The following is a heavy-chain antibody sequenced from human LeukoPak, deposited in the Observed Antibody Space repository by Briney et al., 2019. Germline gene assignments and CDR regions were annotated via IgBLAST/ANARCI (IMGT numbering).Heavy chain of an antibody. CDR1: GYTFTSYY. D-gene: IGHD3-22*01. V-gene: IGHV1-46*01. J-gene: IGHJ4*02. Sequence: GGSVKVSCKASGYTFTSYYMHWVRQAPGQGLEWMGIINPTGGSTRYAEKFQGRVTVTRDTSTSTVYMELSSLRSEDTAIYYCARTNYHDSSGFYDYWGQGTLVTVSS. CDR3: ARTNYHDSSGFYDY. CDR2: INPTGGST.